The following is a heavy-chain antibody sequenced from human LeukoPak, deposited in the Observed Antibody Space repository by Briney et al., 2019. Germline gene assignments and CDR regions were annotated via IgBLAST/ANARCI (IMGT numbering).Heavy chain of an antibody. CDR2: IYYSGST. V-gene: IGHV4-59*08. D-gene: IGHD6-13*01. Sequence: PSETLSLTCSVSGGSISGYYWGWIRQPPGKGLEWIGYIYYSGSTNYNPSLKSRVTISVDASKNQFSLKLSSVTAADTAVYYCARLMYSSSWVRIDYWGQGTLVTVSS. CDR1: GGSISGYY. CDR3: ARLMYSSSWVRIDY. J-gene: IGHJ4*02.